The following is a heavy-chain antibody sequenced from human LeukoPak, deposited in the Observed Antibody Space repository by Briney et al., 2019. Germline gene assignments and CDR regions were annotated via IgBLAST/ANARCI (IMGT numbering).Heavy chain of an antibody. CDR2: VIGLSGAT. Sequence: GGSLRLSCTASGFIFGDYAMSWVRQAPGKGLEWVAGVIGLSGATYYIDSVKGRFTISRDNSKNHLYLQMNSLRAEDTAIYYCAKDFISGDGKWDIDHWGQGTLVTVSS. D-gene: IGHD1-26*01. V-gene: IGHV3-23*01. J-gene: IGHJ4*02. CDR1: GFIFGDYA. CDR3: AKDFISGDGKWDIDH.